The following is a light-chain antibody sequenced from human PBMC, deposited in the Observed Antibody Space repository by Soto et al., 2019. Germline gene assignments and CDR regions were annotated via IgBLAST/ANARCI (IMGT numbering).Light chain of an antibody. Sequence: QSVLTQPASVSGSPGQSITISCTGTSSDVGGYNYVSWYQQHPGKAPKLMIYDVSNRPSGVSNRFSGSKSGNTASLTISGLQAEDEADYYCSSDTSGGVFGTGTKLTVL. CDR2: DVS. CDR1: SSDVGGYNY. J-gene: IGLJ1*01. V-gene: IGLV2-14*01. CDR3: SSDTSGGV.